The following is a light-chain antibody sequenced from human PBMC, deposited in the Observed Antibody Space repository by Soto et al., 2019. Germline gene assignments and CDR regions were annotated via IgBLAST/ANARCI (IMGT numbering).Light chain of an antibody. CDR1: SSNIGNNY. J-gene: IGLJ2*01. CDR2: DNN. CDR3: ATWDGSLPGEV. V-gene: IGLV1-51*01. Sequence: QSVLTQSPSVSAAPGQKVTISFSGSSSNIGNNYVSWYQQLPGTAPKLLMYDNNKRPSGIPDRFSGSKSGTSGTLDITGLQTGEEADYYCATWDGSLPGEVFGGGTQLTVL.